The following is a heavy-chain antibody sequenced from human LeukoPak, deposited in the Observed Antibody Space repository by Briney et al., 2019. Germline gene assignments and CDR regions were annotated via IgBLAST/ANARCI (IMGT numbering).Heavy chain of an antibody. Sequence: PGGSLRLSCAASGFTFSSYWMTWVRQAPGKGLEWGASIKEHGSEKYFVDSVKGRFTISRDDAKNSVYLQMDSLTAEDTAVYCCTRILWSSGASNWFDPWGQGTQVTAST. CDR3: TRILWSSGASNWFDP. CDR2: IKEHGSEK. D-gene: IGHD3-3*01. J-gene: IGHJ5*02. CDR1: GFTFSSYW. V-gene: IGHV3-7*01.